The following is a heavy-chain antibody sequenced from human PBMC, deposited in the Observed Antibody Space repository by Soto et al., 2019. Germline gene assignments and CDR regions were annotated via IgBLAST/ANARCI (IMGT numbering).Heavy chain of an antibody. Sequence: QVQLVQSGAEVREPGSSVRLSCKASGGNFNTYAFNWVRQAPGQGLEWLGGIITFYGAAMYAQNFQGRVTITADEFRTTAYMALNSLRYDDTAVYYCARGGKERFRGPGMDVWGQGTTVTVSS. CDR1: GGNFNTYA. D-gene: IGHD1-1*01. V-gene: IGHV1-69*01. J-gene: IGHJ6*02. CDR2: IITFYGAA. CDR3: ARGGKERFRGPGMDV.